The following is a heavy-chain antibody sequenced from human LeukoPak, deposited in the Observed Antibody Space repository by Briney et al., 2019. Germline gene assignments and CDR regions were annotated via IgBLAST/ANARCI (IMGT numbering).Heavy chain of an antibody. Sequence: GGSLRLSCAASGFTFSRYGMSWVRQAPGKGLEWVSSMSSDRSHIYYADSVKGRFTISRDNAKNSLYLQMNSLGAEDTAVYYCASWNYSPFDYWGQGTLVTVSS. J-gene: IGHJ4*02. CDR3: ASWNYSPFDY. V-gene: IGHV3-21*01. CDR1: GFTFSRYG. CDR2: MSSDRSHI. D-gene: IGHD1-7*01.